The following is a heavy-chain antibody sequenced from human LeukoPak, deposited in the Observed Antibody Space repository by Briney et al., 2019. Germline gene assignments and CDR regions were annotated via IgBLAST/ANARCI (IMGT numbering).Heavy chain of an antibody. J-gene: IGHJ4*02. Sequence: HAGGSLRLSCAASGFTFSSYAMSWVRQAPGKGLEWVSAISGSGGSTYYADSVKGRFTISRDNSKNTLYLQMNSLRAEDTAVYYCAKDWIKSSSWTPFDYWGQGTLVTVSS. CDR2: ISGSGGST. CDR3: AKDWIKSSSWTPFDY. CDR1: GFTFSSYA. V-gene: IGHV3-23*01. D-gene: IGHD6-13*01.